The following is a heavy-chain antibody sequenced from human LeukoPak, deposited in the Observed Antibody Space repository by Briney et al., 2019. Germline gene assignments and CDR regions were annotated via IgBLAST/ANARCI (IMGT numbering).Heavy chain of an antibody. CDR3: ARDHSSSWYVDY. V-gene: IGHV3-21*01. J-gene: IGHJ4*02. Sequence: GGSLRLSCAASGFTFSSYSMNWVRQAPGKGLEWVSSISSSSSYIYYADSVKGRFTISRGNAKNSLYLQMNSLRAEDTAVYYCARDHSSSWYVDYWGQGTLVTVSS. CDR1: GFTFSSYS. D-gene: IGHD6-13*01. CDR2: ISSSSSYI.